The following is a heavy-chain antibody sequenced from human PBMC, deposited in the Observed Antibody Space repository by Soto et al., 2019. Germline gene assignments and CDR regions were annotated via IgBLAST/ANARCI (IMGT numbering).Heavy chain of an antibody. Sequence: SETLSLTCAVSSGSISSSNWCSWVRQPPGKGLEWIGEIYHSGSTNYNPSLKSRVTISVDKSKNQFSLKLSSVTAADTAVYYCARDSYGDYAFFDYWGQGTLVTVSS. CDR1: SGSISSSNW. J-gene: IGHJ4*02. V-gene: IGHV4-4*02. CDR2: IYHSGST. CDR3: ARDSYGDYAFFDY. D-gene: IGHD4-17*01.